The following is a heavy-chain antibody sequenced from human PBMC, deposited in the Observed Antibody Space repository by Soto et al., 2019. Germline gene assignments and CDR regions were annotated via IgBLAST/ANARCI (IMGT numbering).Heavy chain of an antibody. Sequence: QVQLVESGGGVVQPGRSLRLSCAASGFTFSTYAMEWVRQAPGKGLDWVALISYDGNNKYYADSVRGRFTISRDNSKNTRYLQMNTLRPEDTALYFCARPVEPFYYYGMDVWGQGTTVTVSS. CDR1: GFTFSTYA. J-gene: IGHJ6*02. CDR2: ISYDGNNK. V-gene: IGHV3-30-3*01. CDR3: ARPVEPFYYYGMDV.